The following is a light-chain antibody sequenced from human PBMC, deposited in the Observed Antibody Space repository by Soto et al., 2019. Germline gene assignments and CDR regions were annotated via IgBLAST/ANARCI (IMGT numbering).Light chain of an antibody. CDR1: QSVSSN. CDR3: QQRSNWPAKT. V-gene: IGKV3-15*01. J-gene: IGKJ5*01. Sequence: IVLTQSPCTLSGSPRERVSLYCMASQSVSSNLAWYQQRPGQAPRLLIYSVSSRDTDIPARFSGGGSGTEFTLTINSLQTEDFGVDYCQQRSNWPAKTFGQGTDWRL. CDR2: SVS.